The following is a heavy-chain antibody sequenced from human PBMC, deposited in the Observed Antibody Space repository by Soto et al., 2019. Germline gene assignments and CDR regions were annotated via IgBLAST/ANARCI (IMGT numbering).Heavy chain of an antibody. D-gene: IGHD2-21*01. CDR3: TIGSWSGEVFDI. CDR2: IIPMLGIA. J-gene: IGHJ3*02. CDR1: GGTFSTYS. V-gene: IGHV1-69*02. Sequence: QVQLVQSGAEVKKPGSAVKVSCKDSGGTFSTYSMFWVRQAPGQGLEWMGRIIPMLGIANCAQKFQGRVTDTADKSSGTAYMELSSLRSEDTALYYCTIGSWSGEVFDIWGQGTMVTVSS.